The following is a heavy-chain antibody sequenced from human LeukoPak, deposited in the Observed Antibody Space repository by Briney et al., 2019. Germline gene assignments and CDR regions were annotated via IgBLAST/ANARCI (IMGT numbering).Heavy chain of an antibody. CDR3: ARERGKGTMVRGVIYGDDAFDI. CDR1: GGSISSYY. V-gene: IGHV4-59*01. D-gene: IGHD3-10*01. J-gene: IGHJ3*02. CDR2: IYYSGST. Sequence: SETLSLTCTVSGGSISSYYWSWIRQPPGKGLEWIGYIYYSGSTNYNPTLKSRVTISVDTSKNQFSLKLSSATAADTAVYYCARERGKGTMVRGVIYGDDAFDIWGQGTMVTVSS.